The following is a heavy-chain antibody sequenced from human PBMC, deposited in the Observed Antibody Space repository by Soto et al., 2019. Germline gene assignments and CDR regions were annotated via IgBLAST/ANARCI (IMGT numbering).Heavy chain of an antibody. V-gene: IGHV1-69*06. CDR3: ARGVSNSGAYYTGPSAYDL. CDR2: TVPVFDTS. CDR1: GGTFNGYG. Sequence: QVRLVQSGGVVKKPGSSVEVSCKASGGTFNGYGISWVRQAPGQGLEWLGGTVPVFDTSKYAPRFQGRVTITADKSTSTAYMELSSVRSEDTAIYFCARGVSNSGAYYTGPSAYDLWGQGTLVIVSS. D-gene: IGHD3-10*01. J-gene: IGHJ3*01.